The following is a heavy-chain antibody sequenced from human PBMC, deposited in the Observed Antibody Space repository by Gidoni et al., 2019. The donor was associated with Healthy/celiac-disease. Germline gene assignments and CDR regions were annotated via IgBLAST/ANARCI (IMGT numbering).Heavy chain of an antibody. J-gene: IGHJ6*02. CDR1: GGSISSSRYY. CDR3: ARLRAYSSSWYYYYYGMDV. D-gene: IGHD6-13*01. Sequence: QLQLQESGPGLVKPSETLSLTCTVPGGSISSSRYYWGGIRQPPGKGLEGSGSISYSGSTYYTPSLQSRVTISVDTSKNQFSLKLSSVTAADTAVYYCARLRAYSSSWYYYYYGMDVWGQGTTVTVSS. CDR2: ISYSGST. V-gene: IGHV4-39*01.